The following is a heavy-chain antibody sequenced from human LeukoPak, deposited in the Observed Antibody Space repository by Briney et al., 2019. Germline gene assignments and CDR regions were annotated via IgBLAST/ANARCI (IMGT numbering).Heavy chain of an antibody. J-gene: IGHJ5*02. CDR1: GGSISSYC. Sequence: SETLSLTCTVSGGSISSYCWSWIRQPAGKGLEWIGRFYTSGSTNYNPSLKSRVTISVDTSKNQFSLKLSSVTAADTAVYYCARGIYMVRGVGGNWFDPWGQGTLVTVSS. D-gene: IGHD3-10*01. V-gene: IGHV4-4*07. CDR2: FYTSGST. CDR3: ARGIYMVRGVGGNWFDP.